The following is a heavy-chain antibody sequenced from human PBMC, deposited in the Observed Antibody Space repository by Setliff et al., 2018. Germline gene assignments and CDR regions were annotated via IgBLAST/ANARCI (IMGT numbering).Heavy chain of an antibody. V-gene: IGHV3-7*03. CDR1: GFTFSTYW. CDR2: IKQDGSEK. D-gene: IGHD3-22*01. CDR3: AKGYYYDSSGY. Sequence: GGSLRLSCAASGFTFSTYWMSWVRQAPGKGLEWVANIKQDGSEKYYVDSVKGRFTISRDNAKNSLYLQMNSLRAEDTAVYYCAKGYYYDSSGYWGQGTLVTVSS. J-gene: IGHJ4*02.